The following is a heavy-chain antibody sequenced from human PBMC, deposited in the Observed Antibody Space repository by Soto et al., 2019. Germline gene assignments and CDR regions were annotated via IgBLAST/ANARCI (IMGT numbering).Heavy chain of an antibody. CDR2: INSGGNIT. J-gene: IGHJ6*02. D-gene: IGHD3-22*01. Sequence: GGSLRLSCTASGFALSRYWMYWVRQAPGKGLVWVSHINSGGNITPYPDSVRGRFTISRDNSKNTLYLDMHSLTTDDTAVYYCASHRGYDYYGMDVWGQGTTVTVSS. V-gene: IGHV3-74*01. CDR1: GFALSRYW. CDR3: ASHRGYDYYGMDV.